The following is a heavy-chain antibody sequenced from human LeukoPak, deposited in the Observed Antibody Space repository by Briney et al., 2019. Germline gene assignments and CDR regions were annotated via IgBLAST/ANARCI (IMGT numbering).Heavy chain of an antibody. V-gene: IGHV5-51*01. Sequence: GESLKISCQTSGYSFTNYWIGWVRQMPGKGLELMGIIYPGDSDSRYSPSFQGQVTVSADKSGSTAYLQWSSLRASDTAIYYCARASTDNAGWHRGSFDYWGQGTLVTVSS. D-gene: IGHD6-19*01. CDR2: IYPGDSDS. J-gene: IGHJ4*02. CDR3: ARASTDNAGWHRGSFDY. CDR1: GYSFTNYW.